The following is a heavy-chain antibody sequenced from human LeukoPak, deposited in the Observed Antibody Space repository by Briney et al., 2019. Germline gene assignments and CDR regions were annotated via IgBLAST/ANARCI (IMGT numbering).Heavy chain of an antibody. Sequence: SETLSLTCSVSGGSISSSNYYWGWIGQPPGKGLEWIGSIYYSGSTYYNPSLKSRVTMSVDTSKDQFSLKLTSVTAADTAVYHCVRLETTTRWGQGTLVTVSS. D-gene: IGHD1-26*01. V-gene: IGHV4-39*07. CDR2: IYYSGST. J-gene: IGHJ4*02. CDR1: GGSISSSNYY. CDR3: VRLETTTR.